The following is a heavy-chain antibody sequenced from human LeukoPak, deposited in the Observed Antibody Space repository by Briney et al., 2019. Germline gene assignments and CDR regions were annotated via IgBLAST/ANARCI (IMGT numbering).Heavy chain of an antibody. D-gene: IGHD5-18*01. J-gene: IGHJ6*03. CDR2: IYTSGST. V-gene: IGHV4-61*02. Sequence: SETLSLTCTVSGGSISSGGYYWSWIRQPAGKGLEWIGRIYTSGSTNYNPSLKSRVTMSVDTSKNQFSLKLSSVTAADTAVYYCARDRRIQPYYYYMDVWGKGTTVTVSS. CDR3: ARDRRIQPYYYYMDV. CDR1: GGSISSGGYY.